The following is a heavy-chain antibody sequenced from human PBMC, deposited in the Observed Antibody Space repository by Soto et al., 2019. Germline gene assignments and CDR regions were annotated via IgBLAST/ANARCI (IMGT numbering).Heavy chain of an antibody. CDR3: ARVTPSGHYGMDV. CDR1: GYTFTGYY. CDR2: INPNSGGT. D-gene: IGHD2-15*01. J-gene: IGHJ6*02. V-gene: IGHV1-2*04. Sequence: EASLNVSCKASGYTFTGYYMHWVRQTPGQGLEWMGWINPNSGGTNYAQKFQGWVTMTRDTSISTAYMELSRLRSDDTAVYYCARVTPSGHYGMDVWGQGTTVTVSS.